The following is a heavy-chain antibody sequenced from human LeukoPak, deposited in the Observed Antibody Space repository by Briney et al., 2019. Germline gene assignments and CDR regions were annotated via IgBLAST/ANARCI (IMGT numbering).Heavy chain of an antibody. CDR3: AKGHYGGDFGIYGPIDY. Sequence: GGSLRLSCAAPGFKFDDYAMHWVRQVPGKGLEWVSLISWDGGTTYLGDSVKGRFTISRDNTKNSLYLQMNSLRAEDTALYYCAKGHYGGDFGIYGPIDYWGQGTLVTVSS. J-gene: IGHJ4*02. V-gene: IGHV3-43D*03. D-gene: IGHD4-23*01. CDR2: ISWDGGTT. CDR1: GFKFDDYA.